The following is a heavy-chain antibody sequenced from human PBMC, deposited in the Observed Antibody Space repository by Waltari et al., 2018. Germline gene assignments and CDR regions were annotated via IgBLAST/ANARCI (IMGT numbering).Heavy chain of an antibody. Sequence: QVQLHQWGAGLLKPSDTLSLTCAVYGGSFSGFFWSWLRQPPGKGLEGMGWISAYNGDTNYAQKFQGRVTMTTDTSTNTAYMELKNLRSDDTAVYYCAREYNYFDFWGQGSLVTVSS. J-gene: IGHJ4*02. CDR3: AREYNYFDF. D-gene: IGHD1-20*01. V-gene: IGHV1-18*01. CDR1: GGSFSGFF. CDR2: ISAYNGDT.